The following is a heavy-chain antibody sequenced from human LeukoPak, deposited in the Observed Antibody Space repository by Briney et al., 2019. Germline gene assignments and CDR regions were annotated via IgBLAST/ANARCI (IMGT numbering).Heavy chain of an antibody. CDR1: GGSISSYY. V-gene: IGHV4-59*08. D-gene: IGHD6-13*01. J-gene: IGHJ4*02. Sequence: PSETLSLTCTVSGGSISSYYWSWVRQPPGKGLEWIGYIYYSGSTNYNPSLKSRVTISVDTSKNQFSLKLSSVTAADTAVYYCARTLIAAAGTGPLFDYWGQGTLVTVSS. CDR2: IYYSGST. CDR3: ARTLIAAAGTGPLFDY.